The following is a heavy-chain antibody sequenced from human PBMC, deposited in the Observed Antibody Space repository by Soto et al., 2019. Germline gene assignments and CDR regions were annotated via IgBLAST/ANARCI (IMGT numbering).Heavy chain of an antibody. V-gene: IGHV4-31*03. D-gene: IGHD3-3*01. J-gene: IGHJ5*02. CDR3: ARRVFP. Sequence: PSETLSLTCTVSGGSISTGGYCWNWIRQHPGKGLEWIGYFYYSGSTYYNPSLKSRVTISVNTSKNQFSLKLSSVTAADTAVYYCARRVFPRGQGTLVTVSS. CDR1: GGSISTGGYC. CDR2: FYYSGST.